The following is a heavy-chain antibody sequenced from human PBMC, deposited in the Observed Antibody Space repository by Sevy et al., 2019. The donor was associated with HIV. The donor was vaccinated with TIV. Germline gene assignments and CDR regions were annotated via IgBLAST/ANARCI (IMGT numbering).Heavy chain of an antibody. D-gene: IGHD6-19*01. V-gene: IGHV3-13*01. J-gene: IGHJ4*02. CDR2: IGTAGDT. Sequence: GGSLRISCAASGFTFSSYDMHWVRQATGKGLEWVSAIGTAGDTYYPGSVKGRFTISRENAKNSLYLQMNSLRAGDTAVYYCARAVAGYYFDYWGQGTLVTVSS. CDR3: ARAVAGYYFDY. CDR1: GFTFSSYD.